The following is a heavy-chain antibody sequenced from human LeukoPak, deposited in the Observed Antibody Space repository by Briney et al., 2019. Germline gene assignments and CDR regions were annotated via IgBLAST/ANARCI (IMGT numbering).Heavy chain of an antibody. CDR2: IYYSGST. J-gene: IGHJ4*02. CDR3: ARVRGYRDGYNHPFDG. Sequence: PSETLSLTCTVSGGSISSYYWSWIRQPPGKGLEWIGYIYYSGSTNYNPPLKSRVTISVATSKNQCSLKLSSVTAADTAVYYCARVRGYRDGYNHPFDGGGQGTLVTV. V-gene: IGHV4-59*01. D-gene: IGHD5-24*01. CDR1: GGSISSYY.